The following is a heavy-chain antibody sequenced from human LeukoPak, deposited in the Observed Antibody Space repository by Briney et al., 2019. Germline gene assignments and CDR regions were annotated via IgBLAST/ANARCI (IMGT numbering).Heavy chain of an antibody. D-gene: IGHD4-23*01. CDR1: DFSTSSGYY. CDR2: VYHSGNT. CDR3: ARVKQHDSGGNSNLFDY. Sequence: SETLSLTCSVSDFSTSSGYYWGWIRRPPGKALEWVGSVYHSGNTYYNPSLMSRVTISVDTSKSQFSLNLNSVTAADAAVYYCARVKQHDSGGNSNLFDYWGQGILVTVSS. V-gene: IGHV4-38-2*02. J-gene: IGHJ4*02.